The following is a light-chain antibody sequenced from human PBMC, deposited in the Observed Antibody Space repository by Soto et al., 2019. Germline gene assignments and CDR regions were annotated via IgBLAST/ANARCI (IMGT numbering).Light chain of an antibody. J-gene: IGKJ2*01. V-gene: IGKV3-20*01. CDR2: GAS. CDR1: QSISSGY. Sequence: EIVLTQSPGTQSLSPGERATLSCRANQSISSGYLAWYQQKPGQAPRLLIYGASSRASGIPDRFSGSGSGTDFTLTISRLEPEDFAVYFCQQYGSSPYTFGQGTKVEIK. CDR3: QQYGSSPYT.